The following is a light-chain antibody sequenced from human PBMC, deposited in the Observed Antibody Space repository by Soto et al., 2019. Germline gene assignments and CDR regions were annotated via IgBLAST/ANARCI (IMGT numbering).Light chain of an antibody. J-gene: IGLJ1*01. CDR3: GSWDSSLSAYV. V-gene: IGLV1-51*01. CDR1: SSNIGGNS. Sequence: QSALTQPPSVSAAPGQRVTISCSGSSSNIGGNSVSWYQQLPGTAPKLPIYDDDKRPSGIPDRFSGSKSGTSATLGITGFQTGDEADYYCGSWDSSLSAYVFGTATKVTVL. CDR2: DDD.